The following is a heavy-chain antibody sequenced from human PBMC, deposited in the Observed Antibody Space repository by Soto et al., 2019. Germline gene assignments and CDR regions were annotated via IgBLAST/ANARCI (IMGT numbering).Heavy chain of an antibody. Sequence: ASVKGSCKASGYTFTSYAMHWVGQAPGQRLEWMGWINAGNGNTKYSQKFQGRVPLTRDTPASTAYMELSSLRSEDTGVYYCARDPSYYGMEVWGQGTTGNVYS. CDR1: GYTFTSYA. CDR3: ARDPSYYGMEV. J-gene: IGHJ6*02. CDR2: INAGNGNT. V-gene: IGHV1-3*01.